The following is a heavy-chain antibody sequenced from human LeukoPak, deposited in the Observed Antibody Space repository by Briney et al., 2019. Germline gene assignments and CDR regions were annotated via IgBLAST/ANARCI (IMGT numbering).Heavy chain of an antibody. Sequence: QPGGSLRLSCAASGFTFSSYEMNWVRQAPGKGLEWVSYISSSGRTIYYADSVKGRFTISRDNAKNSLYLQMNSLRAEDTAVYYCARAEEGYCSGGSCYYYYDMDVWGQGTTVTVSS. J-gene: IGHJ6*02. D-gene: IGHD2-15*01. CDR3: ARAEEGYCSGGSCYYYYDMDV. V-gene: IGHV3-48*03. CDR2: ISSSGRTI. CDR1: GFTFSSYE.